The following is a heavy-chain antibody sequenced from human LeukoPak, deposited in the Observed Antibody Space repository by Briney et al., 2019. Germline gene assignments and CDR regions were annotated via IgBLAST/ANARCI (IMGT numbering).Heavy chain of an antibody. CDR3: ARQGAGASYYDPTGLPRGAFDS. Sequence: GESLKISCRASGYIFTNYWIAWVRWMPGEGLQWMGIISPGDSDTRYSPSFRGQVTISAETSTRTAYLQWTSLRASDSAIYYCARQGAGASYYDPTGLPRGAFDSWGQGTTVTVSS. CDR2: ISPGDSDT. V-gene: IGHV5-51*01. J-gene: IGHJ3*02. CDR1: GYIFTNYW. D-gene: IGHD3-22*01.